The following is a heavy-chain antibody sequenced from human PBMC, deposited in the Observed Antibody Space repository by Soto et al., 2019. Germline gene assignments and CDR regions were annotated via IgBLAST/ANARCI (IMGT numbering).Heavy chain of an antibody. V-gene: IGHV3-66*04. J-gene: IGHJ5*02. CDR2: IYTAGSA. D-gene: IGHD6-13*01. CDR3: ARHPERIAEIGWFDP. Sequence: GGPLRLSCAASGFTVSTYHMSWVRQAPGKGLEWVSVIYTAGSADFADSVKGRFTISRDNSKNTLYLQMSSLRAEDTAVYYCARHPERIAEIGWFDPWGQGTLVTVSS. CDR1: GFTVSTYH.